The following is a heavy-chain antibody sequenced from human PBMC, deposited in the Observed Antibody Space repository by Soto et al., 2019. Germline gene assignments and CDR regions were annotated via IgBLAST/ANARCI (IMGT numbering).Heavy chain of an antibody. CDR2: IKQDGSEK. V-gene: IGHV3-7*03. D-gene: IGHD6-6*01. CDR1: GFTFSSYW. CDR3: ARDLGSSLGWFDP. Sequence: PVGSLRLSCTASGFTFSSYWMSWVRQAPGKGLEWVANIKQDGSEKYYVDSVKGRFTISRDNAKNSLYLQMNSLRAEDTAVYYCARDLGSSLGWFDPWGQGTLVTVSS. J-gene: IGHJ5*02.